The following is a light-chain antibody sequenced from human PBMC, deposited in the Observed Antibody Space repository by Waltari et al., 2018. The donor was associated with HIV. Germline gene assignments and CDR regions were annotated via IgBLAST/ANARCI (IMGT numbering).Light chain of an antibody. CDR3: QQYADFPRT. J-gene: IGKJ4*01. CDR1: RTIGKS. V-gene: IGKV1-16*01. CDR2: AAS. Sequence: DIQMTQSPSSMSPPIGDRIPITCRPSRTIGKSLAWFQQTAGQAPLALIHAASTLHTGISSRFSGSGSGTNFTLTIDSLQAEDFATYYCQQYADFPRTFGGGT.